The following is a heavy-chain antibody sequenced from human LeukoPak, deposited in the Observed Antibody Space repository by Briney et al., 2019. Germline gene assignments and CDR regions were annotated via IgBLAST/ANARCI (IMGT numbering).Heavy chain of an antibody. D-gene: IGHD2-2*01. Sequence: SSETLSLTCAVYGGSFSGYYWSWLRQPPGKGLEWIGEINHSGSTNYNPSLKSRVTISVDTSKNQFSVKLSSVTAADTAVYYCARVWDIVVVPAAPGYHWFDPWGQGTLVTVSS. CDR3: ARVWDIVVVPAAPGYHWFDP. V-gene: IGHV4-34*01. CDR2: INHSGST. J-gene: IGHJ5*02. CDR1: GGSFSGYY.